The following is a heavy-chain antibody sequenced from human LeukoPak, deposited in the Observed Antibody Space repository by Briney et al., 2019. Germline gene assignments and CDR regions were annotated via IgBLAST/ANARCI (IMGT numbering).Heavy chain of an antibody. CDR3: ANGPHYQILTGFYKVRSHLDY. D-gene: IGHD3-9*01. V-gene: IGHV3-23*01. CDR2: ISGGGDRV. Sequence: GGSLRLSCAASGFSFSRYAMTWVRQAPGKRLEWVSVISGGGDRVDYADSVKGRFAISRDNSKNTLYLQMNSLRAEDTAIYYCANGPHYQILTGFYKVRSHLDYWGQGTLVTVSS. J-gene: IGHJ4*02. CDR1: GFSFSRYA.